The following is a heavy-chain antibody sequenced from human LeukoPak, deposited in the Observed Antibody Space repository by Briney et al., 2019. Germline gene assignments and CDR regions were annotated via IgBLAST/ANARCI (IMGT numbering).Heavy chain of an antibody. Sequence: PGGSLRLSCAASGFTFSSYDMSWVRQAPGKGLEWVGFIRSKAYGGTTEYAASVKGRFTISRDDSKSIAYLQMNSLKTEDTAVYYCTRDRGSGRITFGGVSDYWGQGTLVTVSS. CDR2: IRSKAYGGTT. D-gene: IGHD3-16*01. J-gene: IGHJ4*02. CDR3: TRDRGSGRITFGGVSDY. V-gene: IGHV3-49*04. CDR1: GFTFSSYD.